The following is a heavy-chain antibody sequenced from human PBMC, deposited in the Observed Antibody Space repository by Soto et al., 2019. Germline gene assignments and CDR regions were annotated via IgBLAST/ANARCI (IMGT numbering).Heavy chain of an antibody. V-gene: IGHV3-13*05. CDR2: ISAAGDP. J-gene: IGHJ6*02. CDR3: ARTDRDFYGLDV. CDR1: GFTFRNYD. Sequence: EVQLVESGGGLVQPGGSLRLSCEASGFTFRNYDMHWVRQGTGKGLEWVSGISAAGDPDYADSVAGRFTISRENAQNSVFLQINSLRVGDTAVSYCARTDRDFYGLDVWGQGTTVIVSS.